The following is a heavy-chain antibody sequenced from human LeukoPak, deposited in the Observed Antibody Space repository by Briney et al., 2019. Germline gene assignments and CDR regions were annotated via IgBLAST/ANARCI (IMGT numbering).Heavy chain of an antibody. CDR3: VRDNAYKFDY. V-gene: IGHV3-74*01. Sequence: PGGSLRLSCAVSGFTFSSYWMNWVRQVPGKGLVWVSLINTFGTTATYADSVKGRFTISRDNANNTLYLQMNSLRVEDTAVYYCVRDNAYKFDYWGQGTLVTVSS. J-gene: IGHJ4*02. D-gene: IGHD5-24*01. CDR2: INTFGTTA. CDR1: GFTFSSYW.